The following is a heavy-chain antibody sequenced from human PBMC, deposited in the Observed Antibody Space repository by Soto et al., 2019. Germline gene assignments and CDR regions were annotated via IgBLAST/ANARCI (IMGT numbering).Heavy chain of an antibody. CDR3: AKDNNVAVAGPFEH. CDR1: GFTFDDYA. CDR2: ISWNSGTI. J-gene: IGHJ4*02. D-gene: IGHD6-19*01. Sequence: GGSLRLSCAASGFTFDDYAMHWVRQAPGKGPEWVSDISWNSGTIGYGDSVKGRFTISRDNAKNSLYLQMNSLRVEDTALYYCAKDNNVAVAGPFEHWGQGTPVTVSS. V-gene: IGHV3-9*01.